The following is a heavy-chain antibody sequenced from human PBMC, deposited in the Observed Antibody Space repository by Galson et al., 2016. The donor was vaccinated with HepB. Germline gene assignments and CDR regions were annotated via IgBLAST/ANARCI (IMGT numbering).Heavy chain of an antibody. D-gene: IGHD1-1*01. V-gene: IGHV3-33*01. J-gene: IGHJ4*02. CDR2: IWYDGVNT. CDR1: GFTLSSYG. Sequence: SLRLSCAASGFTLSSYGIHSVRQAPGKGLEWVAVIWYDGVNTYYADSVKGRFTISRDNSKNTLYLQMNSLRAEDTAVYYCARQAFTNWNPFDYWGQGTLVTVSS. CDR3: ARQAFTNWNPFDY.